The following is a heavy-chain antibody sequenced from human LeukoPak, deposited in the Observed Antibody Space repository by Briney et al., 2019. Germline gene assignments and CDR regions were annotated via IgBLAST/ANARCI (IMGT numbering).Heavy chain of an antibody. D-gene: IGHD2-15*01. CDR1: GYSFTNYW. J-gene: IGHJ5*02. CDR3: ARYQAAPGHNWLDP. V-gene: IGHV5-51*01. CDR2: IYPGASDT. Sequence: GEALKISCKGSGYSFTNYWIGGVRQMPGKGLEWMGIIYPGASDTRYSPSFQGHVTISADKSINTAYLQWTSLKASDTAIYYCARYQAAPGHNWLDPWGQGTLVTVSS.